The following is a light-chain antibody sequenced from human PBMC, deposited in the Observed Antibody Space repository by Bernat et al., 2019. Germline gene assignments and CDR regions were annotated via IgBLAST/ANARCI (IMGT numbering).Light chain of an antibody. J-gene: IGLJ1*01. V-gene: IGLV2-14*03. CDR3: SSKTSSSTHV. Sequence: QSALTQPASVSGSPGQSITISCTGTSSDVGGYNYVSWYQQHPGKAPKLMIYDVSNRPSGVSNRFSGSKSGNTAPLTISGLQAEDEGDYYCSSKTSSSTHVFGTGTRVTVL. CDR2: DVS. CDR1: SSDVGGYNY.